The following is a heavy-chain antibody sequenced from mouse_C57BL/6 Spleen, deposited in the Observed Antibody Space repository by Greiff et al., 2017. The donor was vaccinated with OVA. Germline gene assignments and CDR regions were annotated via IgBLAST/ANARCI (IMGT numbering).Heavy chain of an antibody. Sequence: EVQRVESGGGLVKPGGSLKLSCAASGFTFSSYTMSWVRQTPEKRLEWVATISGGGGNTYYPDSVKGRFTISRDNAKNTLYLQMSSLRSEDTALYYCARHKEGFFDVWGTGTTVTVSS. CDR2: ISGGGGNT. V-gene: IGHV5-9*01. J-gene: IGHJ1*03. CDR1: GFTFSSYT. CDR3: ARHKEGFFDV.